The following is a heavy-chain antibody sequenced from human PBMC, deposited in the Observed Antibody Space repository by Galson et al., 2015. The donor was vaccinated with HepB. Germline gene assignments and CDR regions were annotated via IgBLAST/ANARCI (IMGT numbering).Heavy chain of an antibody. J-gene: IGHJ4*02. Sequence: SLRLSCAASGFTFGDYAMRWFRQAPGKGLEWVGCIRSKAYGGTTEYAASVKGRFSISRDDSKSIADLQRNSLKTEDTAVYYCTRDPTSKSRGYSGYVDDYWGQGTLVSVSS. CDR3: TRDPTSKSRGYSGYVDDY. CDR1: GFTFGDYA. V-gene: IGHV3-49*03. D-gene: IGHD5-12*01. CDR2: IRSKAYGGTT.